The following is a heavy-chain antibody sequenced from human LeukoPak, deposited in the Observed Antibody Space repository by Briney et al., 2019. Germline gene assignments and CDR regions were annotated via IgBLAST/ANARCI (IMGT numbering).Heavy chain of an antibody. D-gene: IGHD4-23*01. Sequence: GGSLRLSCVGSGFTFSSYTMNWVRQAPGKGLEWVSSISSSSIYIYYADSVKGRFTISRDNAKNSLYLQMNSLRAEDTAVYFCARFITVVTSGAFDIWGQGTLVTVS. CDR1: GFTFSSYT. CDR3: ARFITVVTSGAFDI. J-gene: IGHJ3*02. V-gene: IGHV3-21*01. CDR2: ISSSSIYI.